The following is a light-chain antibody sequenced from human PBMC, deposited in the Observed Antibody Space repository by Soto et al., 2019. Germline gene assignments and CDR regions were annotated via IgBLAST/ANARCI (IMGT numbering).Light chain of an antibody. J-gene: IGLJ2*01. CDR3: QSYDSSLSENVI. V-gene: IGLV1-40*01. Sequence: QSVLTQPPSVSGAPGQRVTISCTGSSSNIGAGYDVHWYQQFPGTALKLLIYGNNNRPSGVPDRFSGSKSGTSASLAIAGLQAEDEADYYCQSYDSSLSENVIFGGGTKLTVL. CDR1: SSNIGAGYD. CDR2: GNN.